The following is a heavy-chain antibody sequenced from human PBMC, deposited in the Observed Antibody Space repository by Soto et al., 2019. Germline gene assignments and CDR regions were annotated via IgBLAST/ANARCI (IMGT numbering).Heavy chain of an antibody. J-gene: IGHJ4*02. CDR2: IYYSGST. Sequence: LSLTCTVSGGSISSGDYYWSWIRQPPGKGLEWIGYIYYSGSTYYNPSLKSRVTISVDTSKNQFSLKLSSVTAADTAVYYCARGALRGKGRAIDYWGQGTLVTVSS. CDR3: ARGALRGKGRAIDY. V-gene: IGHV4-30-4*01. D-gene: IGHD5-12*01. CDR1: GGSISSGDYY.